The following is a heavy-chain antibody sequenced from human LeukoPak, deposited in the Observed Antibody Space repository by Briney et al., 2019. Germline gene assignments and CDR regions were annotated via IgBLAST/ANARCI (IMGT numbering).Heavy chain of an antibody. CDR3: ARDSGYSGYDYTPPFDY. J-gene: IGHJ4*02. CDR1: GFTFNSYA. CDR2: ISSSGSTI. V-gene: IGHV3-48*03. Sequence: PGRSLRLSCAASGFTFNSYAMNWVRQAPGKGLEWVSYISSSGSTIYYADSVKGRFTISRDNAKNSLYLQMNSLRAEDTAVYYCARDSGYSGYDYTPPFDYWGQGTLVTVSS. D-gene: IGHD5-12*01.